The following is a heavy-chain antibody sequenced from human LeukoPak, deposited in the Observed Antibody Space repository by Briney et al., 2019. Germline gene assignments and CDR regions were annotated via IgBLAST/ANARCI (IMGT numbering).Heavy chain of an antibody. D-gene: IGHD3-22*01. Sequence: PSQTLSLTCTVSGGSVSSGSYYWSWIRQPAGKGLEWIGHIYSSENTNYNPSLKSRVTISVDTSKNQFSLKLSSVTAADTAVYYCARFSGYLPDYWGQGTLVTVSS. CDR1: GGSVSSGSYY. CDR2: IYSSENT. J-gene: IGHJ4*02. CDR3: ARFSGYLPDY. V-gene: IGHV4-61*09.